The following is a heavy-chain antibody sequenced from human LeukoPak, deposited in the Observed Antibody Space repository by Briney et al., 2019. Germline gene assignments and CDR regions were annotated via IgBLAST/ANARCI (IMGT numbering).Heavy chain of an antibody. V-gene: IGHV1-18*01. Sequence: ASVKVSCKASGYTFTSYGISWVRQAPGQGLEWMGWISAYNGNTNYAQKLQGRVTMTTDTSTSTAYMELRSLRSDDTAVYYCARDRYDYVWGSYRSKGYYYMDVWGKGTTVTVS. CDR3: ARDRYDYVWGSYRSKGYYYMDV. CDR1: GYTFTSYG. D-gene: IGHD3-16*02. J-gene: IGHJ6*03. CDR2: ISAYNGNT.